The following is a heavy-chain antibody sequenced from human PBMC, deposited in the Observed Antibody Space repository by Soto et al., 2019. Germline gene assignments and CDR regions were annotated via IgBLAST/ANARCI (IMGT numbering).Heavy chain of an antibody. CDR3: ARVHDYGDYDY. CDR1: GFTFSSYS. J-gene: IGHJ4*02. V-gene: IGHV3-21*01. D-gene: IGHD4-17*01. CDR2: IRSSSSYI. Sequence: EVQLVESGGGLVKPGGSLRLSCAASGFTFSSYSMNWVRQAPGKGLEWVSSIRSSSSYIYYADSVKGRFTISRDNAKNSLYLQMNSLRAEDTAVYYCARVHDYGDYDYWGQGTLVTVSS.